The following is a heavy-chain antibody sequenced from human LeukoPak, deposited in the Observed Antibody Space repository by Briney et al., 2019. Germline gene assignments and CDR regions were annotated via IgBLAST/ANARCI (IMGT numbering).Heavy chain of an antibody. CDR2: INHSGST. CDR1: GGSFSGYY. CDR3: ASFYMRAD. V-gene: IGHV4-34*01. J-gene: IGHJ4*02. Sequence: KPSETLSLTCAVYGGSFSGYYWSWIRQPPGKGLEWIGEINHSGSTNYNPSLKSRVTISVDTSKNQFSLKLSSVTAADTAVYYCASFYMRADWGQGTLVTVSS.